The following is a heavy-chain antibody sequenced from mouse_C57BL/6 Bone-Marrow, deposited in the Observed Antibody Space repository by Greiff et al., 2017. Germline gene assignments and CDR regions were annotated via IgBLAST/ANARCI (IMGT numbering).Heavy chain of an antibody. Sequence: QVQLQQPGAELVKPGASVKLSCKASGYTFTSYWMHWVKQRPGRGLEWIGRIDPNSGGTKYNEKFKSKATLTVDKPSSTAYMQLSSLTSEDSAFYYCASEGSGYGSPYAMDYWGQGTSVTVSS. D-gene: IGHD2-2*01. J-gene: IGHJ4*01. V-gene: IGHV1-72*01. CDR1: GYTFTSYW. CDR2: IDPNSGGT. CDR3: ASEGSGYGSPYAMDY.